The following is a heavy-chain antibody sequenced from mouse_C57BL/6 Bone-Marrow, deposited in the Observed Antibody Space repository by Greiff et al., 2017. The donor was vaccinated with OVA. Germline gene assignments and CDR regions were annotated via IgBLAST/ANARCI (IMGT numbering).Heavy chain of an antibody. Sequence: VQLQQSGPELVKPGASVKMSCKASGYTFTDYNMHWVKQSHGKSLEWIGYINPNNGGTSYNQKFKGKATLTVNKSSSTAYMELRSLTSEDSAVYYCARRGVYDGYYVFAYWGQGTLVTVSA. V-gene: IGHV1-22*01. CDR1: GYTFTDYN. CDR2: INPNNGGT. D-gene: IGHD2-3*01. CDR3: ARRGVYDGYYVFAY. J-gene: IGHJ3*01.